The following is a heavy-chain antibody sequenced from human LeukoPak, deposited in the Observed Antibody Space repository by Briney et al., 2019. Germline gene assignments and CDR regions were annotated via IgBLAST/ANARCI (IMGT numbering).Heavy chain of an antibody. CDR1: GGSISTGGYF. CDR2: FYYSGST. CDR3: ARAPGTAYHAYYFDS. V-gene: IGHV4-31*03. D-gene: IGHD2-8*02. Sequence: SETLSLTCTVSGGSISTGGYFWSWIRQHPGRGLEWLGYFYYSGSTYYDPSLKSRVTISVDTSKNQFSLKLTSVTAADTAVYYCARAPGTAYHAYYFDSWGQGTLVIVSS. J-gene: IGHJ4*02.